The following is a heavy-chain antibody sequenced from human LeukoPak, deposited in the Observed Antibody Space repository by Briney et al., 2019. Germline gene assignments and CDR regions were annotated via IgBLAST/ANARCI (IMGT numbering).Heavy chain of an antibody. CDR1: GFTFSSYS. CDR3: AELGITMIGGV. D-gene: IGHD3-10*02. Sequence: GESLRLSCAVSGFTFSSYSMNWVRQAPRRGLEGVSFISGSSSYIYYADSLKGRFTISRDTAKNSLYLQMNSLRAEDTAVYYCAELGITMIGGVWGKGTTVTISS. CDR2: ISGSSSYI. V-gene: IGHV3-21*01. J-gene: IGHJ6*04.